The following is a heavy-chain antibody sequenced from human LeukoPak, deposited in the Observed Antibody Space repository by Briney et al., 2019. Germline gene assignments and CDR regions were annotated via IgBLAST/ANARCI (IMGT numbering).Heavy chain of an antibody. Sequence: SETLSLTCTVSGGSISSYYWSWIRQPPGKGLEWIGYIYYSGSTNYNPSLKSRVTISVDTSKNQFSLKLSSVTAADTAVYYCASQRGGYCSSTSCLWREGDPQNWFDPWGQGTLVTVSS. J-gene: IGHJ5*02. CDR1: GGSISSYY. CDR2: IYYSGST. CDR3: ASQRGGYCSSTSCLWREGDPQNWFDP. V-gene: IGHV4-59*01. D-gene: IGHD2-2*03.